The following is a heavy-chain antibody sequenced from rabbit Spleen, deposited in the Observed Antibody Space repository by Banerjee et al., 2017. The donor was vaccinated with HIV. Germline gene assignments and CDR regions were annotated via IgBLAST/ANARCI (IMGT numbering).Heavy chain of an antibody. CDR3: ARAANNIGYCAGL. CDR1: GFSFSSNW. CDR2: IDTSYGDT. V-gene: IGHV1S40*01. Sequence: QSLEESGGDLVKPGASLTLTCTVSGFSFSSNWICWVRQAPGKGLEWIACIDTSYGDTDYANWPKGRFTISKTSSTTVTLQMTSLTVADTATYWCARAANNIGYCAGLWGPGTLVTVS. J-gene: IGHJ4*01. D-gene: IGHD1-1*01.